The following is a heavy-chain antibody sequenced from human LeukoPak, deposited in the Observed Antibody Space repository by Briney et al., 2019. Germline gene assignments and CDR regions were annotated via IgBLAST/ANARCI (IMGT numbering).Heavy chain of an antibody. CDR2: INHSGST. V-gene: IGHV4-34*01. J-gene: IGHJ6*03. D-gene: IGHD5-18*01. CDR3: ARVGYSYVINDWSRTGLGAYPTKYYYHMDV. Sequence: SETLSLTCAVYGGSFSGYYWSWIRQPPGKGLEWIGEINHSGSTNYNPSLKSRVTISGDTSKNQFTLKLSSVTAADTAVYFCARVGYSYVINDWSRTGLGAYPTKYYYHMDVWGKGTTVTVSS. CDR1: GGSFSGYY.